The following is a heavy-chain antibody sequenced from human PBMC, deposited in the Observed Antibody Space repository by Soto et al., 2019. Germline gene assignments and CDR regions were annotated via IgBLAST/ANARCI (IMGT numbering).Heavy chain of an antibody. D-gene: IGHD2-8*01. CDR1: GFIFSDYG. CDR3: STACAQWVGQTQLRS. J-gene: IGHJ5*01. CDR2: IYYDGSNT. Sequence: GGSMRLSCSASGFIFSDYGMHWVRQAPGKGLDWLAVIYYDGSNTYYADSVRGRFTISRDNSDSTVFLEMNGLRAEDSAVYYCSTACAQWVGQTQLRSWGGGTLVTVSS. V-gene: IGHV3-33*01.